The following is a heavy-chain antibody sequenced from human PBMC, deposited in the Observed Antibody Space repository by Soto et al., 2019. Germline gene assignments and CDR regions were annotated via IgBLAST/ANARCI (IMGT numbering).Heavy chain of an antibody. Sequence: EVQVVESGGGLVKPGGSLRLSCTASGFTFSNFAMNWVRQAPGKGLECVAYISGSASTIFYAESVKGRFTISRDNAKNSLDLQINSLTDQDTGVYYCASPSYSTGYYWGQGTLFTVAS. CDR1: GFTFSNFA. D-gene: IGHD6-19*01. CDR3: ASPSYSTGYY. J-gene: IGHJ4*02. CDR2: ISGSASTI. V-gene: IGHV3-48*02.